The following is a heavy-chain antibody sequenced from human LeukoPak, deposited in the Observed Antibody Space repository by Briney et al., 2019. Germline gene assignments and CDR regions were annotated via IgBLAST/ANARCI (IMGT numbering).Heavy chain of an antibody. CDR2: ISAYNGNT. V-gene: IGHV1-18*01. CDR1: GYTFTSYG. D-gene: IGHD6-13*01. CDR3: ARDTPIIAAAGKTYYYYGMDV. J-gene: IGHJ6*02. Sequence: ASVKVSCKASGYTFTSYGISWVRQAPGQGLEWMGWISAYNGNTNYAQKLQGRVTMTTDTSTSTAYMELRSLRSDDTAVYYCARDTPIIAAAGKTYYYYGMDVWGQGTTVTVSS.